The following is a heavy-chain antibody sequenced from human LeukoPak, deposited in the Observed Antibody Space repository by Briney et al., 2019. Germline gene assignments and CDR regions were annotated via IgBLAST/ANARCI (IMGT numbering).Heavy chain of an antibody. V-gene: IGHV3-30*02. D-gene: IGHD1-1*01. Sequence: GGSLRLSCAASGFTFSSYEMNWVRQAPGKGLEWVAFIRYDGSNKYYADSVKGRFTISRDNSKNTLYLQMNSLRAEDTAVYYCAKVKLAYYYFDYWGQGTLVTVSS. CDR3: AKVKLAYYYFDY. CDR1: GFTFSSYE. CDR2: IRYDGSNK. J-gene: IGHJ4*02.